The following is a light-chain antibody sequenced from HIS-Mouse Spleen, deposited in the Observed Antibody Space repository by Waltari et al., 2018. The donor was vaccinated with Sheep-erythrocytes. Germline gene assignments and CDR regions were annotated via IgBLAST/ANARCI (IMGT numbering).Light chain of an antibody. CDR1: SSDVGSYNL. CDR3: CSYAGSSTPWV. Sequence: QSALTQPASVSGSPGQSITISCTGTSSDVGSYNLVSWYQQHPGKAPKLMIDEGSKRPSAVSNRFSGSKSGNTASLTISVLQAEDEADYYCCSYAGSSTPWVFGGGTKLTVL. J-gene: IGLJ3*02. CDR2: EGS. V-gene: IGLV2-23*01.